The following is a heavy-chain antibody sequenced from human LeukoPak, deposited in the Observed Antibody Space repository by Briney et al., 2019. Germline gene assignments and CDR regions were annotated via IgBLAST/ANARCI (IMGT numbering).Heavy chain of an antibody. CDR1: GFTFSNYW. V-gene: IGHV3-74*01. CDR2: INSDGINT. Sequence: PGGSLRLSSAASGFTFSNYWMHWVRQAPGKGLVWVSRINSDGINTSYADSVKGRFTISRDNAKNTLNLQMNSLRAEDSAVYYCARDGPSIAADFDCWGQGTLVTVSS. J-gene: IGHJ4*02. D-gene: IGHD6-6*01. CDR3: ARDGPSIAADFDC.